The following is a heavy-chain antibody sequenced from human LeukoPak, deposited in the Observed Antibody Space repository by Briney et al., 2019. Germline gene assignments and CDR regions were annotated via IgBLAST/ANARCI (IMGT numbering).Heavy chain of an antibody. V-gene: IGHV3-21*01. CDR2: ISSSSSYR. Sequence: PGGSLRLSCAASGFTFSTYSMNWVRQAPGKGLEWVSSISSSSSYRYYADSVKGRFTISRGNAKNSLYLQMNSLRAEDTAVYYCARDRSSVGMEEDYYYMDVWGKGTTVTVSS. CDR3: ARDRSSVGMEEDYYYMDV. D-gene: IGHD6-6*01. J-gene: IGHJ6*03. CDR1: GFTFSTYS.